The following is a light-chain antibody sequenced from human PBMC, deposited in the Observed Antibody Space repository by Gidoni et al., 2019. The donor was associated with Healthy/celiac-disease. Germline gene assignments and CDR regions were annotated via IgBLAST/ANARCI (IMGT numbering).Light chain of an antibody. Sequence: EIVLTQSPATLSLSPGERATLSCRASQCVSSSLAWYQQKPGQAPRHLIYDASNRATGIPARFSGSGSGTDFTLTISSLEPEDFAVYYCQLRSNWPPLTFGGGTKVEIK. V-gene: IGKV3-11*01. J-gene: IGKJ4*01. CDR3: QLRSNWPPLT. CDR1: QCVSSS. CDR2: DAS.